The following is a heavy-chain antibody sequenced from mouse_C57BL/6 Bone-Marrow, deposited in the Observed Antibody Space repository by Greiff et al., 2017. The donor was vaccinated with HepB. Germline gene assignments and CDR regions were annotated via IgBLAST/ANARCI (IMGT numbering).Heavy chain of an antibody. V-gene: IGHV1-64*01. D-gene: IGHD1-1*01. CDR1: GYTFTSYW. J-gene: IGHJ4*01. CDR2: IHPNSGST. CDR3: VRFYYGSSSLYYAMDY. Sequence: QVQLQQPGAELVKPGASVKLSCKASGYTFTSYWMHWVKQRPGQGLEWIGMIHPNSGSTNYNEKFKSKATLTVDKSSSTAYIQLSSLTSEDSAVYYCVRFYYGSSSLYYAMDYWGQGTSVTVSS.